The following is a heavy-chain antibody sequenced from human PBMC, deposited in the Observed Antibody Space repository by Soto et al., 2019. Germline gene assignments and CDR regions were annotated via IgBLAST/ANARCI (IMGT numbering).Heavy chain of an antibody. D-gene: IGHD3-16*02. J-gene: IGHJ4*02. Sequence: ASVKVSCKASGGTFSSYAISWVRQAPGQGLEWMGGIIPIFGTANYAQKFQGRVTITADESTSTAYMELSSLRSEDTAVYYCARGEDITGWGSYRQYYFDYWGQGTLVTVSS. CDR1: GGTFSSYA. V-gene: IGHV1-69*13. CDR2: IIPIFGTA. CDR3: ARGEDITGWGSYRQYYFDY.